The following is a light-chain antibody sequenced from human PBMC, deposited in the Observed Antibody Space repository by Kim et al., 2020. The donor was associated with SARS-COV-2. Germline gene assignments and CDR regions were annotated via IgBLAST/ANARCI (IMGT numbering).Light chain of an antibody. CDR2: DVS. V-gene: IGLV2-14*03. CDR1: RSDIGYYNY. Sequence: GQSIPISCSGTRSDIGYYNYVSWYQQRPGKAPKVMVYDVSKRPSGVSNRFSGSKSGNTASLTISGLQAEDEADYYCSSYTGSSTYVFGTGTKVTVL. CDR3: SSYTGSSTYV. J-gene: IGLJ1*01.